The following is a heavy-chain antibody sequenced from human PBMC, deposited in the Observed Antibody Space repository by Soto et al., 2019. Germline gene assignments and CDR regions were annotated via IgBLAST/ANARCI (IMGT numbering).Heavy chain of an antibody. Sequence: PGESLKISCQASGYSFSNFWIAWVRQMPGEGLEWLGIIYPDDSDTRYSPSFPGQVTISADKSIKTTYLQWSSLTASDTAIYFCASSVLVTSTMNYFDYWGQGTLVTVSS. V-gene: IGHV5-51*01. CDR3: ASSVLVTSTMNYFDY. CDR2: IYPDDSDT. D-gene: IGHD2-8*02. CDR1: GYSFSNFW. J-gene: IGHJ4*02.